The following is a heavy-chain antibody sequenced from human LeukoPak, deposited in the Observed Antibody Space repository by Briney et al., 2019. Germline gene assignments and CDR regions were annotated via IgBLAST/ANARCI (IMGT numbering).Heavy chain of an antibody. D-gene: IGHD3-22*01. CDR3: AKGVFHDSSSYYSPFDC. J-gene: IGHJ4*02. Sequence: PGGSLRVSCAASGFTFDSYARSWVRQASGKGLEWVSLITTIGGGYTYYADSVQGRFTISRDNSKNTLYLQMNSLRAEDTAVSYCAKGVFHDSSSYYSPFDCWGQGTLVTVSS. CDR2: ITTIGGGYT. CDR1: GFTFDSYA. V-gene: IGHV3-23*01.